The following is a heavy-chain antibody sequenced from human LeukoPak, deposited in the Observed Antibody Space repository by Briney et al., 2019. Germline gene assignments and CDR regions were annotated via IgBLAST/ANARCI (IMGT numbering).Heavy chain of an antibody. D-gene: IGHD3-22*01. V-gene: IGHV4-39*07. CDR3: ARGPYYDSSGYPVDWYFDL. Sequence: SETLSLTCTVSGGSISSSSYYWGWIRQPPGKGLEWIGSIYYSGSTYYNPSLKSRVTISVDTSKNQFSLKLSSVTAADTAVYYCARGPYYDSSGYPVDWYFDLWGRGTLVTVSS. CDR1: GGSISSSSYY. CDR2: IYYSGST. J-gene: IGHJ2*01.